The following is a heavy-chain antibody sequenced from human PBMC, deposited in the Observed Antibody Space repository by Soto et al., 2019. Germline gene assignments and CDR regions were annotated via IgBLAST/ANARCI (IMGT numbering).Heavy chain of an antibody. Sequence: SETLSLTCTVSGASIRSTDYYWSWIRQAPGKGLEWIGYVYYTGSTYYNPSPMSRLTISVDTSKNQFSLKLTSVTAAETAVYYCVRTARQGAVAPHWFDRWGQGTQVTVSS. CDR3: VRTARQGAVAPHWFDR. D-gene: IGHD2-21*02. J-gene: IGHJ5*02. CDR2: VYYTGST. CDR1: GASIRSTDYY. V-gene: IGHV4-30-4*01.